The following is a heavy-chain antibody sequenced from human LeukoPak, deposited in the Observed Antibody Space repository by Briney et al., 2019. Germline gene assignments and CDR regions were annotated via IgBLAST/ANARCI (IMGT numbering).Heavy chain of an antibody. D-gene: IGHD5-18*01. CDR3: ARDSSAMEDAFDI. CDR2: IYTSGST. Sequence: SETLSLTCTVSGGSISSGSYYGSWIRQPAGKGLEWIGRIYTSGSTNYNPSLKSRVTISVDTSKNQFSLKLSSVTAADTAVYYCARDSSAMEDAFDIWGQGTMVTVSS. V-gene: IGHV4-61*02. CDR1: GGSISSGSYY. J-gene: IGHJ3*02.